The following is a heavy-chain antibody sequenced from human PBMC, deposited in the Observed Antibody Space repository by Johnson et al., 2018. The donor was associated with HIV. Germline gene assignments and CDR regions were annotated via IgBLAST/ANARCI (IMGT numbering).Heavy chain of an antibody. J-gene: IGHJ3*02. CDR3: ANDSERGYSYGWCGFDI. D-gene: IGHD5-18*01. Sequence: QVQLVESGGGLVQPGGSLRLSCAASGFTVSSNFMTWVRQAPGKGLEWVAIIRYDGSNKYYADSVKGRFTISRDDSKSTLNLQMNSLRSEDTAVYYCANDSERGYSYGWCGFDIWGQGTMVTVSS. CDR1: GFTVSSNF. CDR2: IRYDGSNK. V-gene: IGHV3-30*02.